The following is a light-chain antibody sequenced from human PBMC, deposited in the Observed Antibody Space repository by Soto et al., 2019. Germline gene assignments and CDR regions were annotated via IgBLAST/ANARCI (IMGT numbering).Light chain of an antibody. J-gene: IGKJ4*01. CDR3: HQYNTWPLT. V-gene: IGKV3-15*01. CDR2: DAS. CDR1: QTIRSD. Sequence: EIVMTQSPVTLSVSPGERATLSCRASQTIRSDLAWYQQKPGQPPRLLISDASARATGIPARFNVSGSGTEFTLAITSLQSEDLAIYYCHQYNTWPLTFGGGTKVEIK.